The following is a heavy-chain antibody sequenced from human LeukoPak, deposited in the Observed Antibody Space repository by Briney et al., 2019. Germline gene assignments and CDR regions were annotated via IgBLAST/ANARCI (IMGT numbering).Heavy chain of an antibody. CDR1: GASISSSY. CDR3: ARDLTGRLDY. V-gene: IGHV4-59*01. Sequence: SETLSLTCTVSGASISSSYWSWIRQPPGKGLEWIGYIYYSGSTNYNPSLKSRVTISVDTSKNQFSLKLSSVTAADTAVYYCARDLTGRLDYWGQGTLVTVSS. CDR2: IYYSGST. D-gene: IGHD3-9*01. J-gene: IGHJ4*02.